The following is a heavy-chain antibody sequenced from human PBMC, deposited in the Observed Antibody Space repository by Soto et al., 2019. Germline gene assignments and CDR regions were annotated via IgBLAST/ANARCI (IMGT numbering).Heavy chain of an antibody. V-gene: IGHV4-30-4*01. D-gene: IGHD3-16*02. J-gene: IGHJ4*02. CDR2: IYYSGST. CDR1: GGSISSGDYY. CDR3: ARGRPDYYDYVWGSYLVDY. Sequence: QVQLQESGPGLVKPSQTLSLTCTVSGGSISSGDYYWSWIRQPPGKGLQWIGYIYYSGSTYYNPSLKSRVTISVDTSKNQFSLNLSSATAADTAVYYCARGRPDYYDYVWGSYLVDYWGQGTLVAVSS.